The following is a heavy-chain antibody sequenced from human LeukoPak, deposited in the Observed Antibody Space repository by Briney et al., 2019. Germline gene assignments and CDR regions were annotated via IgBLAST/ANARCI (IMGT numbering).Heavy chain of an antibody. V-gene: IGHV3-30*18. D-gene: IGHD4-17*01. CDR2: ISYDGSNK. Sequence: GGSLRLSCAASGFTFSNYGMHWVRQAPGKGLEWVAVISYDGSNKYYADSVKGRFTISRDNSKNSLYLQMNSLRPEDTAVYYCAKGGASVTRYVDYWGQGTLVTVSS. CDR3: AKGGASVTRYVDY. J-gene: IGHJ4*02. CDR1: GFTFSNYG.